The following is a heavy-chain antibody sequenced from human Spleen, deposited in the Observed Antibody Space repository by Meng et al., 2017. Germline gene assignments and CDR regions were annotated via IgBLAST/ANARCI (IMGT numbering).Heavy chain of an antibody. CDR3: AREGYCSGGSCFGSPEDYYYYGMDV. CDR2: IYYSGST. CDR1: DDSISSYY. V-gene: IGHV4-59*01. J-gene: IGHJ6*02. D-gene: IGHD2-15*01. Sequence: GSLRLSCTVSDDSISSYYWSWIRQPPGKGLEWIGYIYYSGSTNYNPSLKSRVTISVDTSKNQFSLKLSSVTAADTAVYYCAREGYCSGGSCFGSPEDYYYYGMDVWGQGTTVTVSS.